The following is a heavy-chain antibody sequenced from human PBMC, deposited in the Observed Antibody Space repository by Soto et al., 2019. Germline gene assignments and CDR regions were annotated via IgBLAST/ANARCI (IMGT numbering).Heavy chain of an antibody. V-gene: IGHV3-7*01. J-gene: IGHJ6*02. CDR1: GLTFSNYW. CDR2: IKQDGSEK. D-gene: IGHD3-3*01. Sequence: GGSLRLSCVASGLTFSNYWMTWVRQAPGKGLEWVANIKQDGSEKNYVDSVKGRFTISRDNAKNSLYVQMNSLRAEDTAVYFCARNYYDFWSGRVNYYYGMDVWGQGTTVTVSS. CDR3: ARNYYDFWSGRVNYYYGMDV.